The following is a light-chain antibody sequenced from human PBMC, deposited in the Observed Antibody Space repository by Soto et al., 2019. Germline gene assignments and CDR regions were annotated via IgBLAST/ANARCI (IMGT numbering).Light chain of an antibody. J-gene: IGKJ1*01. V-gene: IGKV3-11*01. Sequence: EIVLTQFPATLSLSPGERATLSCRASQSVSSYLAWYQQKPGQAPRLLIYGASNRATGIPARFSGSGSGTDFTLIISSLEPEDIAIYYCKQCSNWPPWTFGQGTKVEIK. CDR2: GAS. CDR1: QSVSSY. CDR3: KQCSNWPPWT.